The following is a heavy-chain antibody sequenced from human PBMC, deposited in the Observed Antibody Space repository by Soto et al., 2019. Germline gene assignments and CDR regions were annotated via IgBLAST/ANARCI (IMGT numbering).Heavy chain of an antibody. CDR1: GYIFTNYW. Sequence: GESLKISCKGSGYIFTNYWIGWVRQMPGKGLEWMRIIYPGDSDTKYSPSFQGQVTISADKSINTAYLQWSSLKASDTAMYYCASLSRLEPRSAFDYWGQGTLVTVSS. CDR3: ASLSRLEPRSAFDY. CDR2: IYPGDSDT. V-gene: IGHV5-51*01. J-gene: IGHJ4*02. D-gene: IGHD1-1*01.